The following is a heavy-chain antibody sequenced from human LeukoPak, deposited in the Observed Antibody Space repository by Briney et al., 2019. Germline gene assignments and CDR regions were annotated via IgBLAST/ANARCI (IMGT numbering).Heavy chain of an antibody. D-gene: IGHD2-15*01. CDR1: GGSISGYY. J-gene: IGHJ4*02. CDR2: IFSSGST. CDR3: ARHEAATKIFDY. Sequence: SETLSLTCTVSGGSISGYYWSWIRQPPGKGLEWIGEIFSSGSTKDDPSLTSRVTISVGTSKNQFSLRLTSVTAADTAMYYCARHEAATKIFDYWGQGTLVTVSS. V-gene: IGHV4-59*08.